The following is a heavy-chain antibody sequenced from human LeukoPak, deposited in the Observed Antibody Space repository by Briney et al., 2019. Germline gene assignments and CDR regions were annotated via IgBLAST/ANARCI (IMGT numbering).Heavy chain of an antibody. J-gene: IGHJ5*02. V-gene: IGHV4-34*01. Sequence: PSETLSLTCAVYGGSFSGYYWSWLRQPPGKGLEWIGEINHSGSTNYNPSLKSRVTISVDTSKNQFSLKLSSVTAADTAVYYCARAGIAARRNWFDPWGQGTLVTVSS. CDR2: INHSGST. D-gene: IGHD6-6*01. CDR3: ARAGIAARRNWFDP. CDR1: GGSFSGYY.